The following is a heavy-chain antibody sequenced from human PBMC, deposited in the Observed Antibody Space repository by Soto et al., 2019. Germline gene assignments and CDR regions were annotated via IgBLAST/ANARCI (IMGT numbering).Heavy chain of an antibody. CDR2: IYSSGST. CDR1: GGSISSYY. Sequence: SETLSLTCTVSGGSISSYYWSWIRQPPGKGLEWIGYIYSSGSTNYNPSLKSRVTISVDTSKNQFSLKLSSVTAADTAVYYCARSSSGYFYYFDYWGQGTLVTVSS. V-gene: IGHV4-59*01. CDR3: ARSSSGYFYYFDY. J-gene: IGHJ4*02. D-gene: IGHD3-22*01.